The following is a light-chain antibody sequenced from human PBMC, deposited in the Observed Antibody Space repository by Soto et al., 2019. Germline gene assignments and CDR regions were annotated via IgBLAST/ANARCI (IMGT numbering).Light chain of an antibody. CDR1: QSVSSF. J-gene: IGKJ2*01. V-gene: IGKV3-11*01. Sequence: EIVLTQSPATLSFSPGERATLYCRASQSVSSFLAWYQQKPGQAPRLLIYGASNRASGIPARFSGSGSGTDFTLIISSLEPEDFAVYYCQHRGKWPRTFGQGTKVEI. CDR3: QHRGKWPRT. CDR2: GAS.